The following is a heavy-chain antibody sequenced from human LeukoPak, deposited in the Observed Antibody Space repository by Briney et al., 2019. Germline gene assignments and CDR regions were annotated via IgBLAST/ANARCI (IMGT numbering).Heavy chain of an antibody. Sequence: SETLSLTCTVSGGSMHGDWWSWVRQPPGKGLEWIAHVFSDGMTYQNPSLMSRVSIFVDTSNNQFSLTLSSLTAADTAVYYCARVRVWFGELLLDYWGQGTLVTVSS. V-gene: IGHV4-59*01. J-gene: IGHJ4*02. CDR2: VFSDGMT. CDR3: ARVRVWFGELLLDY. CDR1: GGSMHGDW. D-gene: IGHD3-10*01.